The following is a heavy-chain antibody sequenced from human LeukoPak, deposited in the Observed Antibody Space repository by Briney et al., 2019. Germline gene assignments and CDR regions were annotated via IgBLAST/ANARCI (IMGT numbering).Heavy chain of an antibody. Sequence: SETLSLTRGVSGGSVTSTNWWTWVRQPPGKGLERIGEVHLDGRTNYNPSLKSRLTISVDLSENHISLKLTSVTAADTAVYYCAREGGFFRPLDYSGQGTLVTVSS. J-gene: IGHJ4*02. D-gene: IGHD3-3*01. CDR3: AREGGFFRPLDY. CDR1: GGSVTSTNW. V-gene: IGHV4-4*02. CDR2: VHLDGRT.